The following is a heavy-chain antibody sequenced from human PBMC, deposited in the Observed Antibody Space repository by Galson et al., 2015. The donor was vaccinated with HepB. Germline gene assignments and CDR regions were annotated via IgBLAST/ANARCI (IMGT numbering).Heavy chain of an antibody. Sequence: SLRLSCAASGFTFSGSAMHWVRQASGKGLEWVGRIRSKANSYATAYAASVKGRFTISRDDSKNTVYLQMNSLRVEDTAVYYCATRSGASGWYSYFQHWGQGTLVTVSS. CDR3: ATRSGASGWYSYFQH. J-gene: IGHJ1*01. D-gene: IGHD6-19*01. V-gene: IGHV3-73*01. CDR1: GFTFSGSA. CDR2: IRSKANSYAT.